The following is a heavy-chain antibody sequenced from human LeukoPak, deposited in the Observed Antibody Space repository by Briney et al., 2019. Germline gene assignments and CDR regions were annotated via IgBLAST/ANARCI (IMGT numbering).Heavy chain of an antibody. V-gene: IGHV4-59*01. CDR1: GGSISSYY. CDR2: IYYSGST. CDR3: ARASYYYDSSGYWDLDY. Sequence: SETLSLTCTVSGGSISSYYWSWIRQPPGKGLEWIGYIYYSGSTNYNPSLKSRVTISVDTSKNQFFLKLSSVTAADTAVYYCARASYYYDSSGYWDLDYWGQGTLVTVSS. J-gene: IGHJ4*02. D-gene: IGHD3-22*01.